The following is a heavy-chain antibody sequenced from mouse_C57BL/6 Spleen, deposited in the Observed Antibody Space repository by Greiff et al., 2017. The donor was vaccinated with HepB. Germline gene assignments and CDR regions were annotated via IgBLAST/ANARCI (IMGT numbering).Heavy chain of an antibody. Sequence: QVQLQQPGAELVKPGASVKLSCKASGYTFTSYWMQWVNQRPGQGLEWIGEIDPSDSYTNYNQKFKGKATLTVDTSSSTAYMQLSSLTSEDSAVYYCARKGDLDYWGQGTTLTVSS. CDR2: IDPSDSYT. J-gene: IGHJ2*01. V-gene: IGHV1-50*01. CDR1: GYTFTSYW. CDR3: ARKGDLDY.